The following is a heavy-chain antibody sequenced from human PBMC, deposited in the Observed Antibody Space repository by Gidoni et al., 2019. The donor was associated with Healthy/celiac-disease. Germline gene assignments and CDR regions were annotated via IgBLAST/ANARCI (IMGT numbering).Heavy chain of an antibody. J-gene: IGHJ4*02. V-gene: IGHV4-39*01. Sequence: QLQLQESGPGLVKPSETLSLTCTVSGGSISSSSYYWGWIRQPPGKGLEWIGSIYYSGSTYYNPSLKSRVTISVDTSKNQFSLKLSSVTAADTAVYYCAMPPLNCSGGSCYPPYYFDYWGQGTLVTVSS. CDR2: IYYSGST. D-gene: IGHD2-15*01. CDR3: AMPPLNCSGGSCYPPYYFDY. CDR1: GGSISSSSYY.